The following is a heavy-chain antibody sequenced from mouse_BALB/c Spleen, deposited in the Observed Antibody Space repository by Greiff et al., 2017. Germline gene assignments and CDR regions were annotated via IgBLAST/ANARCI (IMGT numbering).Heavy chain of an antibody. J-gene: IGHJ2*01. V-gene: IGHV4-1*02. CDR3: ARRLHYYGYEVPYYFDY. D-gene: IGHD1-2*01. CDR1: GFDFSRYW. Sequence: EVQLQQSGGGLVQPGGSLKLSCAASGFDFSRYWMSWVRQAPGKGLEWIGEINPDSSTINYTPSLKDKFIISRDNAKNTLYLQMSKVRSEDTALYYCARRLHYYGYEVPYYFDYWGQGTTLTVSS. CDR2: INPDSSTI.